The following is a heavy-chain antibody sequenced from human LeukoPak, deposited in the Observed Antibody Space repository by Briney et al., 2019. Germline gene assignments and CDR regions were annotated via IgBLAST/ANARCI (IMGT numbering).Heavy chain of an antibody. Sequence: PGGSLTLSCAASGFTFSSYDLHWVRQAPGKGLEWVALIWYDGSNKYYADSVKGRFTISRDNSRNTLYLQMNSLRAEDTAVYYCARDRSGTFDYWGQGTLVTVSS. J-gene: IGHJ4*02. CDR2: IWYDGSNK. CDR1: GFTFSSYD. V-gene: IGHV3-33*01. D-gene: IGHD2-15*01. CDR3: ARDRSGTFDY.